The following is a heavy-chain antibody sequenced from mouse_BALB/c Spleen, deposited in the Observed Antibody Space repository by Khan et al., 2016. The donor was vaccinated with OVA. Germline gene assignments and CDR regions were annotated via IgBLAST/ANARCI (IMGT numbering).Heavy chain of an antibody. V-gene: IGHV1S135*01. CDR1: GYSFTTYY. D-gene: IGHD2-12*01. CDR2: IDPFSGDT. J-gene: IGHJ3*01. CDR3: TRHCYIAWFTY. Sequence: VQLKQSGPELMKPGASGKISCKASGYSFTTYYIHWVKQSPGKSLEWIGYIDPFSGDTTYNQKFKGMATLTVDKSSSTAYIHLSNLTSEDSAVYYCTRHCYIAWFTYWGQGTLVTVSA.